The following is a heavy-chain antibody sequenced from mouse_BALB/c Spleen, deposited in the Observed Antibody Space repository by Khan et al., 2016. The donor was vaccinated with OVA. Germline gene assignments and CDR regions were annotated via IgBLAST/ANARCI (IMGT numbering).Heavy chain of an antibody. J-gene: IGHJ2*01. CDR2: IYPGTDNT. CDR3: AREEALYYFDY. D-gene: IGHD3-2*02. CDR1: GYIFTSYW. Sequence: VQLQESGAELVRPGASVKLSCKTSGYIFTSYWIHWVKQRSGQGLEWFARIYPGTDNTYYNEKLKDKVTLTADKSSSTVYMQLSSLKSEDSAVYVCAREEALYYFDYWGQGTTRTVSS. V-gene: IGHV1S132*01.